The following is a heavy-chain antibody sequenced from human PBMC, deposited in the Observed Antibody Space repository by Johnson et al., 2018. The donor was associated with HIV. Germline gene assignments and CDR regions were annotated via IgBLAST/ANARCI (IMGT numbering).Heavy chain of an antibody. Sequence: VQLVESGGGLVQPGGSLKLSCAASGFTFSGSAMHRVRQASGTGQEWVGRIKSNANSYETAYAASVKGSITISRDASKNTAYLQMNGLKTEDPAVYYCTSDWDIVATISPDAFDIWGQGTMVTVSS. CDR2: IKSNANSYET. CDR1: GFTFSGSA. CDR3: TSDWDIVATISPDAFDI. V-gene: IGHV3-73*01. D-gene: IGHD5-12*01. J-gene: IGHJ3*02.